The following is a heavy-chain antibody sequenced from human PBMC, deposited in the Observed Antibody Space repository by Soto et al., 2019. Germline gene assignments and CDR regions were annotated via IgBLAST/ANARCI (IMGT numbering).Heavy chain of an antibody. Sequence: SVKVSCKASGGTFSSYAISWVRQAPGQGLEWMGGIIPIFGTANYAQKFQGRVTITADESTSTAYMELSSLRSEDTAVYYCARWTDYDSSGYNWYFDLWGRGTLVTVSS. V-gene: IGHV1-69*13. CDR1: GGTFSSYA. CDR3: ARWTDYDSSGYNWYFDL. CDR2: IIPIFGTA. D-gene: IGHD3-22*01. J-gene: IGHJ2*01.